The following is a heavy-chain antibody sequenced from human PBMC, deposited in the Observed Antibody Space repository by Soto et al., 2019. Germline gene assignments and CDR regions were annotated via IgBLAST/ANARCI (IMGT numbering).Heavy chain of an antibody. V-gene: IGHV1-69*05. Sequence: QVQLVQSGAEVKKPGSSVKVSCKASGGTFSSYAISWVRQAPGQGLEWMGGIIPIFGTANYAQKFQGRVTITRYESTGTAYMELSSLRSEATDVYYCARDRAYYSDSSGYYSRGFFDYWGQGTLVTVSS. CDR3: ARDRAYYSDSSGYYSRGFFDY. D-gene: IGHD3-22*01. CDR1: GGTFSSYA. J-gene: IGHJ4*02. CDR2: IIPIFGTA.